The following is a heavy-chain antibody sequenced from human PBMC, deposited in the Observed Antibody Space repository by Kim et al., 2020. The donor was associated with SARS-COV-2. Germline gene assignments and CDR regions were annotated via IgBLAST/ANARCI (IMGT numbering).Heavy chain of an antibody. J-gene: IGHJ4*02. CDR3: ARRGSFWYNYFDH. D-gene: IGHD6-13*01. CDR2: INQDGSEA. Sequence: GGSLRLSCAASGFTFSNFWMTWVRQAPGKGLEWVANINQDGSEAYYVDSVKGRFTISRDSASNSVYLQMNSLRAEDSGVYFCARRGSFWYNYFDHWGQGT. CDR1: GFTFSNFW. V-gene: IGHV3-7*01.